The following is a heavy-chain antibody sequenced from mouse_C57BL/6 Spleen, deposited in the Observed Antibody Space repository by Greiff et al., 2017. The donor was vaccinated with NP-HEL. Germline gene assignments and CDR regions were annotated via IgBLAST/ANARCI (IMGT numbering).Heavy chain of an antibody. V-gene: IGHV1-80*01. J-gene: IGHJ2*01. CDR1: GYAFSSYW. CDR2: IYPGDGDT. Sequence: QVQLQQSGAELVKPGASVKISCKASGYAFSSYWMNWVKQRPGKGLEWIGQIYPGDGDTNYNGKFKGKATLTADKSSSTAYMQLSSLTSEDSAVYFCARGYYGSSYGYWGQGTTLTVSS. CDR3: ARGYYGSSYGY. D-gene: IGHD1-1*01.